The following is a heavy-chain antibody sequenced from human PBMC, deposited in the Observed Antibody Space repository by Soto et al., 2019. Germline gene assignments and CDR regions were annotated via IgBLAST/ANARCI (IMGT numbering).Heavy chain of an antibody. V-gene: IGHV3-33*01. Sequence: QVQLVESGGGVVQPGRSLKLSCEATGFSFSRHGMHWVRQAPGKGLEWLAVILSDGSAEEYAGSVQGRFTISRDNSKNGLYLEMSNLRAEDTSVYYCARDDDYSDNGLAYWGRGVLVTVSS. J-gene: IGHJ4*02. CDR3: ARDDDYSDNGLAY. D-gene: IGHD4-17*01. CDR1: GFSFSRHG. CDR2: ILSDGSAE.